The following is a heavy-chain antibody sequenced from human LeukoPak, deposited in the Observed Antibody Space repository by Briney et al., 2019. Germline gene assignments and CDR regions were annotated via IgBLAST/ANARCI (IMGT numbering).Heavy chain of an antibody. CDR2: INHSGST. CDR3: ARYDNRDYYFDY. Sequence: SETLSLTCAVYGGSFSGYYWSWIRQPPGKGLEWIGEINHSGSTNYNPSLKSRVTISVDTSKNQFSLKLSSVTAADTAVYFCARYDNRDYYFDYWGQGTLVTVSS. CDR1: GGSFSGYY. D-gene: IGHD3-22*01. J-gene: IGHJ4*02. V-gene: IGHV4-34*01.